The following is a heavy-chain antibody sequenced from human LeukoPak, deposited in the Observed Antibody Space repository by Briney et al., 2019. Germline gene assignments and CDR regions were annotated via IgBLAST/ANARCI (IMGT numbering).Heavy chain of an antibody. V-gene: IGHV4-34*01. CDR3: ARGKYRPRGFNWFDP. Sequence: SETLSLTCAVYGGSFSDYYWSWIRQPPGKGLEWIGEINHSGSTNYNPSLKSRVTISVDTSKNQFSLKLSSVTAADTAVYYCARGKYRPRGFNWFDPWGQGTLVTVSS. CDR1: GGSFSDYY. D-gene: IGHD3-10*01. CDR2: INHSGST. J-gene: IGHJ5*02.